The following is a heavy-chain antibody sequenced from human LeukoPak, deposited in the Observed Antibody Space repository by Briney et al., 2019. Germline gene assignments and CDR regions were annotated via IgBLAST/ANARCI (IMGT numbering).Heavy chain of an antibody. J-gene: IGHJ4*02. V-gene: IGHV3-9*03. Sequence: GGSLRLSCAASGFTFEDYAMDWVRQAPGKGLEWVSGISWNSGSIGYADSVKGRFTISRDNAKNSLYLQMNSLRAEDMALYYCAKAACSSTSCYAGYFDYWGQGTLVTVSS. CDR2: ISWNSGSI. D-gene: IGHD2-2*01. CDR3: AKAACSSTSCYAGYFDY. CDR1: GFTFEDYA.